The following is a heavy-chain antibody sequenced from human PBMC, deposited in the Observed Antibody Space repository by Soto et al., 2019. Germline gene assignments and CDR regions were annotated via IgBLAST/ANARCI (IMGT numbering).Heavy chain of an antibody. D-gene: IGHD3-22*01. Sequence: ASVKVSCKASGYTFTSYGISWVRQAPGQGLEWMGWISAYNGNTNYAQKLQGRVTMTTDTSTSTAYMELRSLRSDDTAVYYCAREGYYDSSGYRFDYWGQGTLVTSPQ. V-gene: IGHV1-18*01. CDR2: ISAYNGNT. CDR3: AREGYYDSSGYRFDY. J-gene: IGHJ4*02. CDR1: GYTFTSYG.